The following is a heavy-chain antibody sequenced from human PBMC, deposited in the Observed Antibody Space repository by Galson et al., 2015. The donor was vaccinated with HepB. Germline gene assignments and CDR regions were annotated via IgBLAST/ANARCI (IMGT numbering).Heavy chain of an antibody. CDR2: VSSDESNK. J-gene: IGHJ4*02. Sequence: SLRLSCAASGFTFSAYAMHWVRQAPGKGLEWVALVSSDESNKYYADSVRGRFTISRDNSRNTVSLQMNSLRAEDAAVYYCARTFYFDYWGQGTLVTVSS. V-gene: IGHV3-30*04. CDR3: ARTFYFDY. CDR1: GFTFSAYA.